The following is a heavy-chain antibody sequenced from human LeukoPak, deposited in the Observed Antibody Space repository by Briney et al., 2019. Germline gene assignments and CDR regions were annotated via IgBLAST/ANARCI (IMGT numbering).Heavy chain of an antibody. D-gene: IGHD6-6*01. CDR1: GRSLKISSYY. CDR3: ARGGYSSSSSWFDP. CDR2: IYYSGST. Sequence: SETLSLPCILSGRSLKISSYYWGWIRQPPGRGLEWIGSIYYSGSTYYNQSLNSRVTISVDTSKNQFSLKLSSVTAADTAVYYCARGGYSSSSSWFDPWGKRTLVTVSS. V-gene: IGHV4-39*07. J-gene: IGHJ5*02.